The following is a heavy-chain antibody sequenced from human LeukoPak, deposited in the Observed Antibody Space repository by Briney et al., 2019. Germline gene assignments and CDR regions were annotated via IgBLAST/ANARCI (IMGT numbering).Heavy chain of an antibody. J-gene: IGHJ6*04. D-gene: IGHD2-2*01. CDR3: ARALVVPSGPAYYYYYGMDV. V-gene: IGHV1-18*04. CDR1: GYIFTSHG. Sequence: ASVKVSCKASGYIFTSHGISWVRQAPGQGLEWMGWISDYNGNTNYAQKLQGRVTMTTDTSTSTAYMELRSLRSDDTAVYYCARALVVPSGPAYYYYYGMDVWGKGTTVTVSS. CDR2: ISDYNGNT.